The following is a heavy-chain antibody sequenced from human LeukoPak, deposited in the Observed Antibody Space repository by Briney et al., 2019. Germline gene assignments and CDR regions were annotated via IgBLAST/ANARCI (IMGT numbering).Heavy chain of an antibody. CDR2: IIPIFGTA. CDR3: ARDLSYGYSSSWPFFDY. CDR1: GGTFSSYA. V-gene: IGHV1-69*13. D-gene: IGHD6-13*01. Sequence: SVKVSCKASGGTFSSYAISWVRQAPGQGLEWMGGIIPIFGTANYAQKFQGRVTITADESTSTAYMELSSLRSEDTAVYYCARDLSYGYSSSWPFFDYWGQGTLVTVSS. J-gene: IGHJ4*02.